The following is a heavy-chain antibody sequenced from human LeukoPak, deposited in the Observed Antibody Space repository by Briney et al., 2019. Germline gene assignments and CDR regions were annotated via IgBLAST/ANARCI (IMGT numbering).Heavy chain of an antibody. CDR3: ADLGTTYYYDRSTY. CDR1: GFTFSSYS. D-gene: IGHD3-22*01. V-gene: IGHV3-21*04. J-gene: IGHJ4*02. CDR2: ISSSSSYI. Sequence: GGSLRLSCAASGFTFSSYSMNWVRQAPGQGLEWVSSISSSSSYIYYADSVQGRFTISRDNSKNTLFLQMTGLRAEDTAVYYCADLGTTYYYDRSTYWGQGTLVAVSS.